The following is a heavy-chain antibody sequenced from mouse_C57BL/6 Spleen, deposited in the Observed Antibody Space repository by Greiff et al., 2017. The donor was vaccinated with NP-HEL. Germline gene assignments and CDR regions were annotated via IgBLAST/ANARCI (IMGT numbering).Heavy chain of an antibody. CDR2: IRLKSDNYAT. CDR3: TYSDSVRGFAY. Sequence: EVKLVESGGGLVQPGGSMKLSCVASGFTFSNYWMNWVRQSPEKGLEWVAQIRLKSDNYATHYAESVKGRFTISRDDSKSSVHLQMNNMRAGYTRMYYCTYSDSVRGFAYWGQETLVTVSA. J-gene: IGHJ3*01. D-gene: IGHD2-12*01. CDR1: GFTFSNYW. V-gene: IGHV6-3*01.